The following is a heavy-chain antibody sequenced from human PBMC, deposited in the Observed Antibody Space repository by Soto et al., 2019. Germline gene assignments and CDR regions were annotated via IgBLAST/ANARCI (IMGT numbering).Heavy chain of an antibody. J-gene: IGHJ1*01. CDR3: ASLLRYFDWPFTGYFQH. V-gene: IGHV4-31*03. D-gene: IGHD3-9*01. CDR1: GGSISSGGYY. Sequence: SETLSLTCTVSGGSISSGGYYWSWIRQHPGKGLEWIGYIYYSGSTYYNPSLKSRVTISVDTSKNQFSLKLSSVTAADTAVYYCASLLRYFDWPFTGYFQHWGQGTLVTVSS. CDR2: IYYSGST.